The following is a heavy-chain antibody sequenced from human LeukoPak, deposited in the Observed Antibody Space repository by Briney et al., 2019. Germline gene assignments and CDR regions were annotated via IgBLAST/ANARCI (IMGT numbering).Heavy chain of an antibody. CDR2: INHSGST. J-gene: IGHJ5*02. CDR1: SGSFSGYY. Sequence: PSETLSLTCAVYSGSFSGYYWSWIRQPPGKGLEWIGEINHSGSTNYNPSLKSRVTIPVDTSKNQFSLKLSSVTAADTAVYYCARGYSGYDPLRSWDQGTLVTVSS. V-gene: IGHV4-34*01. D-gene: IGHD5-12*01. CDR3: ARGYSGYDPLRS.